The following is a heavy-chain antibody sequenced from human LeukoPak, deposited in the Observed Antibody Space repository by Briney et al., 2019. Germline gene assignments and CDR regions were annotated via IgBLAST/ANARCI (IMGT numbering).Heavy chain of an antibody. J-gene: IGHJ4*02. CDR3: AREPRARYDILTGYFVY. CDR2: IWYDGSNK. CDR1: GFTFSSYG. D-gene: IGHD3-9*01. V-gene: IGHV3-33*01. Sequence: GGSLRLSCAASGFTFSSYGMHWVRQAPGKGLEWVAVIWYDGSNKYYTDSVKGRFTISRDNSKNTLYLQMNSLRAEDTAVYYCAREPRARYDILTGYFVYWGQGTLVTVSS.